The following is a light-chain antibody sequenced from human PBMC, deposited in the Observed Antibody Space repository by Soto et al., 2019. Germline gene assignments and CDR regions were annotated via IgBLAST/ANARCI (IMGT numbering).Light chain of an antibody. V-gene: IGLV2-14*01. CDR1: SSDVGGYNY. CDR2: EVS. Sequence: QSALTQPASVSGSLGQSITISCTGTSSDVGGYNYVSWYQQHPGKSPKLMIYEVSNRPSWVSNRFSGSKSGNTASLTISGLQSEDEADYYCTSYTSNNIVVFGGGTKVTVL. J-gene: IGLJ2*01. CDR3: TSYTSNNIVV.